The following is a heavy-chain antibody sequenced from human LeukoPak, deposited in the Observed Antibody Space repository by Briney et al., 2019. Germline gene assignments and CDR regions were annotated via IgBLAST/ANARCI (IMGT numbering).Heavy chain of an antibody. CDR3: ARLGVGESSSSPRASDY. V-gene: IGHV1-46*01. CDR2: INPSGGST. Sequence: ASVKVSCKASGYTFTSYYMHWVRQAPGQGLEWMGIINPSGGSTSYAQKFQGRVTMTRDMSTSTVYMELSSLRSEDTAVYYCARLGVGESSSSPRASDYWGQGTLVTVSS. D-gene: IGHD6-6*01. CDR1: GYTFTSYY. J-gene: IGHJ4*02.